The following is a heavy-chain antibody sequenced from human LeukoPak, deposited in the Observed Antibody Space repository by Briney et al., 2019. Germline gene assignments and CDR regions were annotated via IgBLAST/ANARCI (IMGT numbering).Heavy chain of an antibody. CDR2: MNPNSGRR. CDR1: GYTFSNYD. D-gene: IGHD3-16*02. CDR3: ARGLRSDY. J-gene: IGHJ4*02. V-gene: IGHV1-8*01. Sequence: ASVKVSCKASGYTFSNYDIIWVRQAPGQGLEWMGWMNPNSGRRVYAQKFQGRVTMTRNSSINTAYMELTSLRSDDTAVYYCARGLRSDYWGQGTLVTVSS.